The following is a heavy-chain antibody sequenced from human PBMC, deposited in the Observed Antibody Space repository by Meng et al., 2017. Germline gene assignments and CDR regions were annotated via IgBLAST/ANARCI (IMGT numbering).Heavy chain of an antibody. Sequence: ASVKVSCKASGYTFTSYAMHWVRQAPGQRLEWMGHINPDTGDTLYAQKFQGRVSMTGDTSISTAYVELSGLRSDDTAVYYCARDWPYYDSSGYVYYYYGMDVWGQGTTVTVSS. CDR1: GYTFTSYA. CDR3: ARDWPYYDSSGYVYYYYGMDV. V-gene: IGHV1-2*06. D-gene: IGHD3-22*01. CDR2: INPDTGDT. J-gene: IGHJ6*02.